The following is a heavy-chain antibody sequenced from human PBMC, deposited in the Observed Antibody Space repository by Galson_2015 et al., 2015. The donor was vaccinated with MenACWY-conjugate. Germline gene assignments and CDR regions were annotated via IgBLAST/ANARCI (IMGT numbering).Heavy chain of an antibody. CDR3: AQGDVFDI. V-gene: IGHV2-5*02. CDR2: IYWDDDK. J-gene: IGHJ3*02. Sequence: TTLEWLALIYWDDDKRYSPSLKSRLTITKDTSKNQVVLTMTNMDPADTATYYCAQGDVFDIWGQGTLVTVSS.